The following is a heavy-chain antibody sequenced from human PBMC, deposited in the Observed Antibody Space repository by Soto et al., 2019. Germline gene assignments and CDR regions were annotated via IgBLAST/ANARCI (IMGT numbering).Heavy chain of an antibody. CDR2: IIPIFGTA. Sequence: QVQLVQSGAEVKKPGSSEKVSCKASGDTFSSYAISWVRQAPGQGLEWMGGIIPIFGTANYAQKFQGRVTITADESTSTAYMELSRLRSEDPAVYYCARVNVDTAMESGGCLDYWGQGTLGTGSS. CDR1: GDTFSSYA. J-gene: IGHJ4*02. CDR3: ARVNVDTAMESGGCLDY. V-gene: IGHV1-69*12. D-gene: IGHD5-18*01.